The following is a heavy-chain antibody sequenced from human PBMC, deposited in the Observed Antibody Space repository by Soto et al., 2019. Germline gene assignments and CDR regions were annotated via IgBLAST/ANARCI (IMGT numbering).Heavy chain of an antibody. V-gene: IGHV1-69*13. CDR1: GGTFSSYA. J-gene: IGHJ6*02. D-gene: IGHD3-22*01. CDR3: ARGGYYDSSGSRNYHYYCMNV. Sequence: SVKVSCKASGGTFSSYAISWVRQAPGQGLEWMGGIIPIFGTANYAQKFQGRVTITADESTSTAYMELSSLRSEDTAVYYCARGGYYDSSGSRNYHYYCMNVWGQGTTVTVSS. CDR2: IIPIFGTA.